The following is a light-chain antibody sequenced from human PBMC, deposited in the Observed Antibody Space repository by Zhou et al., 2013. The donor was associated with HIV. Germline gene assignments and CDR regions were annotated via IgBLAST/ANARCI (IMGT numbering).Light chain of an antibody. V-gene: IGKV1-5*03. Sequence: DIQMTQSPSTLSASVGDRDTITCRASQSISSWLAWYQQKPGKAPKLLIYKASSLESGVPSRFSGSGSGTEFTLTISSLQPDDFAVYYCQHYNSYSVTFGQGTKVEIK. J-gene: IGKJ1*01. CDR3: QHYNSYSVT. CDR1: QSISSW. CDR2: KAS.